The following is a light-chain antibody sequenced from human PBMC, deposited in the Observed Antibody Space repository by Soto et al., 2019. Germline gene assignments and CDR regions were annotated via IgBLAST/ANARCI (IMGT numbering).Light chain of an antibody. CDR3: FSFTTPSTHV. Sequence: QSALTQPASLSGSPGQSITISCTGTSSDIGAYDYVSWFQQHPGKAPKLMISEVNNRPSGVSNRFSGSKSGNTAYLTISGLQDEHEAEYISFSFTTPSTHVFGTGTQLTVL. CDR2: EVN. V-gene: IGLV2-14*01. J-gene: IGLJ1*01. CDR1: SSDIGAYDY.